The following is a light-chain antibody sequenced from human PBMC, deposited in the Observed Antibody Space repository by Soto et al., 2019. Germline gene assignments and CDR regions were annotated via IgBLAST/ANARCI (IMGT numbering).Light chain of an antibody. CDR1: RSVSNN. Sequence: EIVMTQSPATLSVSPGERATLSCRASRSVSNNLAWYQQKPGQAPRLLIYRVSTRATGIPARFSGSESGTDFTLTISSLQSEDFAVYYCQQHNSWPLTFGGGTKVDIK. J-gene: IGKJ4*01. V-gene: IGKV3-15*01. CDR2: RVS. CDR3: QQHNSWPLT.